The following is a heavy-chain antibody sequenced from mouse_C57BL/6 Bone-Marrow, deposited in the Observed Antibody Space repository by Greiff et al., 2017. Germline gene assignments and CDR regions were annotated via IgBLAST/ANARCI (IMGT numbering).Heavy chain of an antibody. Sequence: QVQLQQPGAELVRPGTSVKLSCKASGYTFTSYWMHWVKQRPGQGLEWIGVIDPSDSYTNYNQKFKGKATLTVDTSSSTAYMQLSSLTSEDSAVYYCAREAGSSTIVYWGQGTTLTVSS. J-gene: IGHJ2*01. D-gene: IGHD1-1*01. CDR1: GYTFTSYW. CDR2: IDPSDSYT. CDR3: AREAGSSTIVY. V-gene: IGHV1-59*01.